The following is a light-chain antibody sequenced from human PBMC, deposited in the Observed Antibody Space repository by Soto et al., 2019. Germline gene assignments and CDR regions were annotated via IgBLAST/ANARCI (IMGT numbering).Light chain of an antibody. CDR3: QSYDSSLSGGVV. CDR1: SSNIGAGYD. J-gene: IGLJ2*01. V-gene: IGLV1-40*01. CDR2: GNS. Sequence: QSVLTQPPSVSGAPGQRVTISCTGSSSNIGAGYDVHWYQQLPGTAPKLLIYGNSNRPSGVPDRFSGSKSGTSASLAITGLQAEDEADSYCQSYDSSLSGGVVFGGGTKVTVL.